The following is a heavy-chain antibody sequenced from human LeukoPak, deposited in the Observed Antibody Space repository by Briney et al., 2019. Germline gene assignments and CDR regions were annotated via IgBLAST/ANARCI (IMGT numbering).Heavy chain of an antibody. CDR2: IYYSGST. J-gene: IGHJ4*02. Sequence: SETLSLTCTVSGGSISSYYWSWIRQPPGKGLEWIGYIYYSGSTNYNPSLRSRVTISVDTSKNQFFLILSSVTAADTAVYFCARVRDGYNYGGFDYWGQGTLVTVSS. V-gene: IGHV4-59*01. D-gene: IGHD5-24*01. CDR3: ARVRDGYNYGGFDY. CDR1: GGSISSYY.